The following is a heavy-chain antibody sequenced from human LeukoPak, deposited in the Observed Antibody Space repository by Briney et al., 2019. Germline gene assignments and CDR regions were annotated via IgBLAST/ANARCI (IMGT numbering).Heavy chain of an antibody. J-gene: IGHJ6*03. CDR1: GGSMSNYY. CDR2: VYYRGST. V-gene: IGHV4-59*01. Sequence: SETLSLTCTVSGGSMSNYYWTWIRQPPGKGLEWLGYVYYRGSTNYNPSLKSRVTISVDTSENQFSLKLSSVTAADTAVYYCARVSKKGDYYYYYYMDVWGKGTTVTVSS. CDR3: ARVSKKGDYYYYYYMDV.